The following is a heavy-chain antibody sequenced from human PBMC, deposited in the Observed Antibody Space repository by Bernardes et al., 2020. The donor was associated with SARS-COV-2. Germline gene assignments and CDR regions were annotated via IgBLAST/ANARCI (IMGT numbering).Heavy chain of an antibody. CDR1: GFSLSTTGMC. CDR3: AHRTYLSAYFFDY. Sequence: SGTPLLQPTQTLTLTCTFPGFSLSTTGMCVSWIRQPTGKAWEWLARLDWDDYKYYSTSLKTRLSIPKATSKNQVVLTLTNVDPVDTATYFCAHRTYLSAYFFDYWGQGALVTVSS. V-gene: IGHV2-70*12. J-gene: IGHJ4*02. CDR2: LDWDDYK.